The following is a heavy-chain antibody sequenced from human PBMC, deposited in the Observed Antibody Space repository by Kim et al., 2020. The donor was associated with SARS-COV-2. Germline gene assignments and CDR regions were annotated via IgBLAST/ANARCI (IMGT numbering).Heavy chain of an antibody. J-gene: IGHJ4*02. CDR3: ARVLGDGSGSLDY. V-gene: IGHV4-39*01. CDR1: GGSISSSSYY. D-gene: IGHD3-10*01. CDR2: IYYSGST. Sequence: SETLSLTCTVSGGSISSSSYYWGWIRQPPGKGLEWIGSIYYSGSTYYNPSLKSRVTISVDTSKNQFSLKLSSVTAADTAVYYCARVLGDGSGSLDYWGQGTLVTVSS.